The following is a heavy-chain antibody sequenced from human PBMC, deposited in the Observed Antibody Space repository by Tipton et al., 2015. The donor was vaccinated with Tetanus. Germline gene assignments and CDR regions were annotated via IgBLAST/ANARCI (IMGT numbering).Heavy chain of an antibody. V-gene: IGHV3-21*05. Sequence: SLRLSCATSGFPFHSYHMAWVRQAPGKGLEWISYIGDPRTVIQYADPVKGRFSISRDNSKNTVYLQMNSLRDEDTAVYYCAKDPASRGWFDPWGQGTLVTVSS. J-gene: IGHJ5*02. CDR2: IGDPRTVI. CDR3: AKDPASRGWFDP. CDR1: GFPFHSYH.